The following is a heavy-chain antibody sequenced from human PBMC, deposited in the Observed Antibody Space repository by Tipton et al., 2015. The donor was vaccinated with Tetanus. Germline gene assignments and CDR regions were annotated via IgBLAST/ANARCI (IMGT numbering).Heavy chain of an antibody. D-gene: IGHD4-17*01. Sequence: SLRLSCAASGFTVSSNYMSWVRQAPGKGLEWVSVIYSGGSTYYADSVKGRFTISRDNSKNTLYLQMNSLRAEDTAVYYCARARTVTSSNYYYGTDVWGQGTTVTVSS. CDR2: IYSGGST. V-gene: IGHV3-53*01. CDR1: GFTVSSNY. J-gene: IGHJ6*02. CDR3: ARARTVTSSNYYYGTDV.